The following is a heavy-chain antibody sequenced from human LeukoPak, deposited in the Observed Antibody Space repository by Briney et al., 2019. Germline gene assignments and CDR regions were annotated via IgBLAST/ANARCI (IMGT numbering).Heavy chain of an antibody. J-gene: IGHJ4*02. Sequence: SETLSLTCTVSGGSISSNSYYWGWIRQPPGKGLEWIGSIYYSGSTYYNPSLKSRVTISVDTSKNQFSLKLSSVTAADTAVYYCARTKAKLAARLQYYFDYWGQGTLVTVSS. CDR3: ARTKAKLAARLQYYFDY. V-gene: IGHV4-39*07. CDR2: IYYSGST. CDR1: GGSISSNSYY. D-gene: IGHD6-6*01.